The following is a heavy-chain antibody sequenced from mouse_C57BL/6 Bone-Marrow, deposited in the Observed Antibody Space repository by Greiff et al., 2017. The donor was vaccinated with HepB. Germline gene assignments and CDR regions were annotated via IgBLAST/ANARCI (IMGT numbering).Heavy chain of an antibody. Sequence: EVKLMESGAELVKPGASVKLSCTASGFNIKDYYMHWVKQRTEQGLEWIGRIDPEDGETKYAPKFQGKATITADTSTNTAYLQLSSLTSEDTAVYYCARWGVTTVVAGFDYWGQGTTLTVSS. CDR3: ARWGVTTVVAGFDY. V-gene: IGHV14-2*01. D-gene: IGHD1-1*01. CDR1: GFNIKDYY. CDR2: IDPEDGET. J-gene: IGHJ2*01.